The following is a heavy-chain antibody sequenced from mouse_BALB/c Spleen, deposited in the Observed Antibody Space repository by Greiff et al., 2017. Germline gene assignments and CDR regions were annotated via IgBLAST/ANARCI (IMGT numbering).Heavy chain of an antibody. V-gene: IGHV1-63*02. D-gene: IGHD1-1*01. CDR1: GYTFTNYW. CDR2: IYPGGGYT. CDR3: ASEIITTVVARGAMDY. J-gene: IGHJ4*01. Sequence: QVQLQQSGAELVRPGTSVKISCKASGYTFTNYWLGWVKQRPGHGLEWIGDIYPGGGYTNYNEKFKGKATLTADTSSSTAYMQLSSLTSEDSAVYFCASEIITTVVARGAMDYWGQGTSVTVSS.